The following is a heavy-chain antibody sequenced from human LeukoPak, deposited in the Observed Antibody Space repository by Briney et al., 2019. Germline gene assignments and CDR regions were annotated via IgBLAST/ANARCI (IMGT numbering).Heavy chain of an antibody. Sequence: PGGSLRLSCAASGFTFDDYGMSWVRQAPGKGLEWVSGINWNGGSTGYADSVKGRFTISRDNAKNSLYLQMNSLRAEDTALYHCARTSRGIYCSSTSCWFDYWGQGTLVTVSS. CDR1: GFTFDDYG. CDR2: INWNGGST. CDR3: ARTSRGIYCSSTSCWFDY. D-gene: IGHD2-2*01. V-gene: IGHV3-20*01. J-gene: IGHJ4*02.